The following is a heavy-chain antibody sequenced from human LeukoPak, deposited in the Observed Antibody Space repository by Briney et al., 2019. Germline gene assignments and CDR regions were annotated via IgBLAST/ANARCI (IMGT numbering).Heavy chain of an antibody. CDR2: ISGSGGST. Sequence: GGSLRLSCAASGFTFSSYAMSWVRQAPGKGLEWVSAISGSGGSTYYADSVKGRFTISRDNSKNTLYLQMNSLRAEDTAVYYCAKAGVDIVVVVAARYWYFDLWGRGTLVTVSP. D-gene: IGHD2-15*01. V-gene: IGHV3-23*01. J-gene: IGHJ2*01. CDR3: AKAGVDIVVVVAARYWYFDL. CDR1: GFTFSSYA.